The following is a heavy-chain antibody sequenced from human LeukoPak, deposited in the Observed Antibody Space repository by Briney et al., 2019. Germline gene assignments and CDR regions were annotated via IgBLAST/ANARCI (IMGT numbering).Heavy chain of an antibody. CDR2: INPNSGGT. CDR3: ASIGSSGWSEFDY. Sequence: ASVKVSCKASGYTFSDYDVNWVRQAPGQGLEWMGWINPNSGGTNYAQKFQGRVTMTRDTSISTAYMELSRLRSDDTAVYYCASIGSSGWSEFDYWGQGTLVTVSS. V-gene: IGHV1-2*02. J-gene: IGHJ4*02. D-gene: IGHD6-19*01. CDR1: GYTFSDYD.